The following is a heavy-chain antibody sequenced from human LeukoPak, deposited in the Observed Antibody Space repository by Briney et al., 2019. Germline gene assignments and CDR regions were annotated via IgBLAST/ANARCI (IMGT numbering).Heavy chain of an antibody. CDR1: GFIFSSHW. CDR2: INSDGSST. D-gene: IGHD1-26*01. Sequence: GGTLRLSCVASGFIFSSHWMHWVRQAPGKGQSWVSRINSDGSSTRHADSVKGRFTISRDNSKNTLYLQMNSLRTEDTAVYYCAKDVGGSYGALYYWGQGALVTVSS. J-gene: IGHJ4*02. V-gene: IGHV3-74*01. CDR3: AKDVGGSYGALYY.